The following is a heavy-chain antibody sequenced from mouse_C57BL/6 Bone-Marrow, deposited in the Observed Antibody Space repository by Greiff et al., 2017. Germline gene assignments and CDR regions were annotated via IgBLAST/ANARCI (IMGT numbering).Heavy chain of an antibody. CDR3: TSPRDD. V-gene: IGHV1-15*01. Sequence: QVQLQQSGAELVRPGASVTLSCKASGYTFTDYEMHWVKQTPVHGLEWIGAIDPETGGTAYNQKFKGKAILTADKSSSTAYMELRSLTCEDSAVYYCTSPRDDWGQGTSVTVSS. CDR2: IDPETGGT. CDR1: GYTFTDYE. J-gene: IGHJ4*01.